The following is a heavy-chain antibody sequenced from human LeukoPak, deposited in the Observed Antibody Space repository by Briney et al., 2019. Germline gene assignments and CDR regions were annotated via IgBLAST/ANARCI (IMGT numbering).Heavy chain of an antibody. Sequence: QTGGSLRLSCAASGFTVSSNHMSWVRQGPGKGLEWVSVIYSGGSTSYADSVKGRFTISRDNSKNTLYLQMNSLRAEDTAVYYCARGGGGSSSGPMYWGQGTLVTVSS. CDR1: GFTVSSNH. CDR2: IYSGGST. D-gene: IGHD6-13*01. J-gene: IGHJ4*02. CDR3: ARGGGGSSSGPMY. V-gene: IGHV3-66*01.